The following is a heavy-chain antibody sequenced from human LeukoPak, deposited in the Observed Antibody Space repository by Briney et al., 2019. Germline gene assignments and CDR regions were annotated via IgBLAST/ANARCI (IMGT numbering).Heavy chain of an antibody. V-gene: IGHV3-23*01. J-gene: IGHJ4*02. Sequence: GGSLRLSCAASGFTFSSYGMSWVRQALGRGLEWVSTITDNGGTSYYADSVKGRFTISRDSSKNMLYLQMNSVRVEDTALYYCAKLIPYSGWPYDYWGQGTLVTVSS. CDR2: ITDNGGTS. CDR3: AKLIPYSGWPYDY. D-gene: IGHD5-12*01. CDR1: GFTFSSYG.